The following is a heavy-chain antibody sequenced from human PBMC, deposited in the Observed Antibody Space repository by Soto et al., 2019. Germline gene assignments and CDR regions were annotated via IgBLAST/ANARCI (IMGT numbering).Heavy chain of an antibody. CDR3: ARDYEFGFDI. J-gene: IGHJ3*02. CDR2: IKPDGSEK. D-gene: IGHD3-22*01. Sequence: EVQLVESGGGLVQPGGSLRLSCAASAFTFSSYWMSWVRQAPGKGLEWVANIKPDGSEKYYADSVKGRFTISRDNTKNSLYLQMNTLRPEDTAIDFCARDYEFGFDIWGQGTLVTVSS. V-gene: IGHV3-7*01. CDR1: AFTFSSYW.